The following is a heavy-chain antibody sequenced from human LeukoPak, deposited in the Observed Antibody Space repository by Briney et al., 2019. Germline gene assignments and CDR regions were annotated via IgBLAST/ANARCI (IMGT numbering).Heavy chain of an antibody. J-gene: IGHJ5*02. D-gene: IGHD3-10*01. CDR1: GFTFSSYS. Sequence: PGGSLRLSCAASGFTFSSYSMNWVRQAPGKGLEWVSYISSSSSTIYYADSVKGRFTISRDNAKNSLYLQMNSLRAEDTAVYYCARDKVLSGSGSPTPNWFDPWGQGTLVTVSS. CDR2: ISSSSSTI. V-gene: IGHV3-48*04. CDR3: ARDKVLSGSGSPTPNWFDP.